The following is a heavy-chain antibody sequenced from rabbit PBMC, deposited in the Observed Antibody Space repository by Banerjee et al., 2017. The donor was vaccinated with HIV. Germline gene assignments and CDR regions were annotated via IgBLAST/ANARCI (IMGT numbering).Heavy chain of an antibody. CDR2: IYAGSFGST. Sequence: QSLEESGGDLVKPGASLTLTCTASGFSFSSGYYMCWVRQAPGKGLEWIACIYAGSFGSTYYASWAKGRFTISKTSSTTVTLQMTSLTAADTATYFCARSNSAYYMFNLWGQGTLVTVS. CDR3: ARSNSAYYMFNL. V-gene: IGHV1S40*01. D-gene: IGHD1-1*01. CDR1: GFSFSSGYY. J-gene: IGHJ4*01.